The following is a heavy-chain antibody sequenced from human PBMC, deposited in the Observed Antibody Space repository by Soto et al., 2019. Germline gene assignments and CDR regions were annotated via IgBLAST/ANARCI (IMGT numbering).Heavy chain of an antibody. CDR2: INHSGST. J-gene: IGHJ6*02. D-gene: IGHD5-18*01. V-gene: IGHV4-34*01. CDR3: ARGDRDRLGYSYGYYYYYGMDV. Sequence: SETLSLTCAVYGGSFSGYYWSWIRQPPGKGLEWIGEINHSGSTNYNPSLKSRVTISVDTSKNQFSLELSSVTAADTAVYYCARGDRDRLGYSYGYYYYYGMDVWGQGTTVTVSS. CDR1: GGSFSGYY.